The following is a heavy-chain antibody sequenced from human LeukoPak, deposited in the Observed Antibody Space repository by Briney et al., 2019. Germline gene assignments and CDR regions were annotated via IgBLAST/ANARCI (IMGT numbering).Heavy chain of an antibody. D-gene: IGHD3-22*01. Sequence: SETLSLTCAVYGGSFSGCYWSWIRQPPGKGLEWIGEINHSGSTNYNPSLKSRVTISVDMSKNQFSLKLSSVTAADTAVYYCARRKSYYYDSSGYYWFDPWGQGTLVTVSS. CDR2: INHSGST. J-gene: IGHJ5*02. V-gene: IGHV4-34*01. CDR1: GGSFSGCY. CDR3: ARRKSYYYDSSGYYWFDP.